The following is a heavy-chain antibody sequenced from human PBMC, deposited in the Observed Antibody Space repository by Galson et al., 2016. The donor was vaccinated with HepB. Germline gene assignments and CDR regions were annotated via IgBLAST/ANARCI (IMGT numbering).Heavy chain of an antibody. CDR2: VRSKGNSYAT. V-gene: IGHV3-73*01. J-gene: IGHJ4*02. CDR1: GFTFSGSA. D-gene: IGHD6-19*01. Sequence: SLRLSCAASGFTFSGSAMHWVRQASGKGLEWVGRVRSKGNSYATGYAASVKGRFTISRDDSKNTAYLQMNSLKTEDTAVYYCTRAPSGWYPLDHWGQGTLVTVSS. CDR3: TRAPSGWYPLDH.